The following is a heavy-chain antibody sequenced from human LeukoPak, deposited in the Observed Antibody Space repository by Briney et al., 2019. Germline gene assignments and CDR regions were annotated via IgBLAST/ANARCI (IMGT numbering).Heavy chain of an antibody. CDR3: AREGGSGDYQHINDAFDI. Sequence: PSETLSLTCTVSGGSISSSDWCSWVRQPPGKGMEWIGEIYHSGSTNYNPSLKSRVTISVDKSKNQFSLQLSSVTAADTAVYYCAREGGSGDYQHINDAFDIWGQGTMVTVSS. J-gene: IGHJ3*02. CDR2: IYHSGST. CDR1: GGSISSSDW. V-gene: IGHV4-4*02. D-gene: IGHD4-17*01.